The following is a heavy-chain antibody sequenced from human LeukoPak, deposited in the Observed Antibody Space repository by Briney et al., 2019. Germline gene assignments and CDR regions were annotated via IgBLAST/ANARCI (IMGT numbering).Heavy chain of an antibody. Sequence: QAGGSLRLSCAAFGFTFSSYAMHWVRQAPGKGLEYVSAISSNGGSTYYANSVKGRFTISRDNSKNTLYLQMGSLRAEDMAAYYCARLDSPYYYDFWSGYDYWGQGTLVTVSS. CDR2: ISSNGGST. CDR3: ARLDSPYYYDFWSGYDY. J-gene: IGHJ4*02. D-gene: IGHD3-3*01. CDR1: GFTFSSYA. V-gene: IGHV3-64*01.